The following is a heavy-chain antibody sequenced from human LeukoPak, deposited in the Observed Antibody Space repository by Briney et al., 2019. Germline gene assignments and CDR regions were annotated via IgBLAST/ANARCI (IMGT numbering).Heavy chain of an antibody. J-gene: IGHJ3*02. CDR2: INPNSGVT. V-gene: IGHV1-2*02. CDR1: GYIFIGYY. Sequence: ASVKVSCKASGYIFIGYYMHWVRQAPGQGLEWMGWINPNSGVTNYVQKFQGRVTMTRDTSISTAYMELSRLRSDDTAVYYCARDRGGDAFDIWGQGTMVTVSS. D-gene: IGHD3-16*01. CDR3: ARDRGGDAFDI.